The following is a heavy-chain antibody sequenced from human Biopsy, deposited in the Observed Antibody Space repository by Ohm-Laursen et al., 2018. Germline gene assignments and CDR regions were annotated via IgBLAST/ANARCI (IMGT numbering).Heavy chain of an antibody. CDR2: ITQSGST. CDR1: GGSFNGYF. Sequence: GTLSLTCTVYGGSFNGYFWSWIRQPPGKGLEWIGDITQSGSTNYSPSLKSRVTISVDTAKKQFSLSLRSVTAADTAVYYCARVPLPGIGAAYQGRFLYGMDVWGQGSTVTVSS. D-gene: IGHD6-13*01. J-gene: IGHJ6*02. CDR3: ARVPLPGIGAAYQGRFLYGMDV. V-gene: IGHV4-34*01.